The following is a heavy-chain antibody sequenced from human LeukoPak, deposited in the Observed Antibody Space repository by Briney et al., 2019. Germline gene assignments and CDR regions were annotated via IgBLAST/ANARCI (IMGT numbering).Heavy chain of an antibody. V-gene: IGHV5-51*01. D-gene: IGHD1-26*01. Sequence: GESLKISCKGSGYSFTTYWIGWVRQMPGKGLEWMGSIYPGDSDTRYSPSFQGQITISADKSITTAYLQWRSLKASDTAMYYCARGLLGSYFKIGYFDYWGQGTLVTVSS. CDR1: GYSFTTYW. J-gene: IGHJ4*02. CDR3: ARGLLGSYFKIGYFDY. CDR2: IYPGDSDT.